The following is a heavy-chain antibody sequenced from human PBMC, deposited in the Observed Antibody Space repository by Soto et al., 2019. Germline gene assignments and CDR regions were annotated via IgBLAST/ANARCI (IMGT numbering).Heavy chain of an antibody. CDR2: TTSDGARI. V-gene: IGHV3-30*03. CDR3: ARKNPGREWELPDY. CDR1: GFAFSTYG. Sequence: QVQLVESGGGVVQPGRSLRLSCAASGFAFSTYGMHWVRQAPGKGLEWVAVTTSDGARINYADSVKGRFTISRDNSRTTLYLQMNSLRIDDTAVYYCARKNPGREWELPDYWGQGTLVTVSS. D-gene: IGHD1-26*01. J-gene: IGHJ4*02.